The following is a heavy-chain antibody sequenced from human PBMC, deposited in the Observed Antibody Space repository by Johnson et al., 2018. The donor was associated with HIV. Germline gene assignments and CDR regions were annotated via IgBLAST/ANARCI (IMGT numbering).Heavy chain of an antibody. V-gene: IGHV3-30-3*01. CDR2: ISYDGSNK. CDR1: GFTFSSYA. D-gene: IGHD6-13*01. J-gene: IGHJ3*02. Sequence: QVQLVESGGGVVQPGRSLRLSCAASGFTFSSYAMHWVRQAPGKGLEWVAVISYDGSNKYYADSVKGRFTIARDNSKNTLYLQMNSLRAEYTAVYYGSRGALQRGSWYGRDAFDIWGQGTMVTVSS. CDR3: SRGALQRGSWYGRDAFDI.